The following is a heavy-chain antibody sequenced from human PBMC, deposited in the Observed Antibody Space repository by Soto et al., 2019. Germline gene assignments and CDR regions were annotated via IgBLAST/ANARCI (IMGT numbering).Heavy chain of an antibody. V-gene: IGHV3-30*18. CDR2: ISYDGSDK. CDR3: AKTPWAGYYSHYFDF. Sequence: QVQLVESGGGVVQPGRSLSVTCAASGFIFSSYGIHWVRQAPGKGLEWVASISYDGSDKYYADSVKGRFTISRDNSKDTLYLQMDSLRAEDTAVYYCAKTPWAGYYSHYFDFWGQGALVTVSS. J-gene: IGHJ4*02. CDR1: GFIFSSYG. D-gene: IGHD2-15*01.